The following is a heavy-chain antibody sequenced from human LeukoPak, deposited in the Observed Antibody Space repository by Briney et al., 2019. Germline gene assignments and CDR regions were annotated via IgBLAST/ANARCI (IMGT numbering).Heavy chain of an antibody. D-gene: IGHD6-13*01. J-gene: IGHJ3*02. CDR3: ARGGYSSSWYAFNI. CDR1: GFTFSSYW. V-gene: IGHV3-7*01. CDR2: IKQDGSEK. Sequence: GGSLRLSCAASGFTFSSYWRSWVRQAPGKGLEWVANIKQDGSEKYYVDSVKGRFTISRDNAKNSLYLQMNSLRAEDTAVYYCARGGYSSSWYAFNIWGQGTMVTVSS.